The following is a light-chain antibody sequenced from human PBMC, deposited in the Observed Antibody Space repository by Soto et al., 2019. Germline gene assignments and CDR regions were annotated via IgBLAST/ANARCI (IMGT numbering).Light chain of an antibody. CDR3: QQTYRTPLT. Sequence: DIQMTHSPSSLSASVGDRVTITCRAGQYIGRYLNWYQQKPGKAPKLLIYAASSLHSGVPSRFSGSGSGTDFTLTISSLQPEDFATYSCQQTYRTPLTFGGGTKVEIK. CDR1: QYIGRY. CDR2: AAS. J-gene: IGKJ4*01. V-gene: IGKV1-39*01.